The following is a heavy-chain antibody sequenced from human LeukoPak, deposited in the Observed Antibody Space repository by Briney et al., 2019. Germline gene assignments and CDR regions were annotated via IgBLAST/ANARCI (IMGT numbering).Heavy chain of an antibody. CDR1: GYPISSGYS. CDR2: IYQSGNT. J-gene: IGHJ3*02. V-gene: IGHV4-38-2*02. CDR3: ARADPSFAIVAFDI. D-gene: IGHD2-15*01. Sequence: SETLSLTCTVSGYPISSGYSWGWMRQPPGKGLEWIGSIYQSGNTYYNPSLKSRVSISVDTSKNQFSLKLSSVTAADTAVFYCARADPSFAIVAFDIWGQGTMVTVSS.